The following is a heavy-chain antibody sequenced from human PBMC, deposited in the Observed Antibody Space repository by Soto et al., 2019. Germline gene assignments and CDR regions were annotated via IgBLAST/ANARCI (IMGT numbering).Heavy chain of an antibody. CDR1: GFSLSTSGVA. CDR3: AHRRLAWLQGNEAFDI. J-gene: IGHJ3*02. D-gene: IGHD5-12*01. CDR2: MYWDDDK. V-gene: IGHV2-5*02. Sequence: QITLKESGPTLVKPTQTLTLTCTFSGFSLSTSGVAVGWIRQPPGKALEWLALMYWDDDKRYSPSLKSRLTITKDTSKNPVVLTMTNMDPVDTATYYCAHRRLAWLQGNEAFDIWGQGTMVTVSS.